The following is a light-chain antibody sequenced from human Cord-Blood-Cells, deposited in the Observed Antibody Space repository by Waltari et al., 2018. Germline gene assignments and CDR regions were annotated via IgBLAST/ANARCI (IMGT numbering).Light chain of an antibody. CDR2: EGS. CDR3: CSYAGSSTWV. J-gene: IGLJ3*02. CDR1: SSDVGSYNL. V-gene: IGLV2-23*01. Sequence: QSALTQPASVSGSPGQSITISCTGTSSDVGSYNLFSWYQQHPCKAPNLMIYEGSERPSGVSHRFSGSKSGNTASLTISGLQAEDEADYYCCSYAGSSTWVFGGGTRLTVL.